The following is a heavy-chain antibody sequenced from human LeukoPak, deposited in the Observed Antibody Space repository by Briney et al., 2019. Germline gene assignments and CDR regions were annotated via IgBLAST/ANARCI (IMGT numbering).Heavy chain of an antibody. CDR2: MNPNSGNT. Sequence: GASVKVSCKASGYTFTGYYMHWVRQAPGQGLEWMGWMNPNSGNTGYAQKFQGRVTMTRNTSISTAYMELSSLRSEDTAVYYCARGHSSGWRFDDYWGQGTLVTVSS. V-gene: IGHV1-8*02. CDR3: ARGHSSGWRFDDY. CDR1: GYTFTGYY. D-gene: IGHD6-19*01. J-gene: IGHJ4*02.